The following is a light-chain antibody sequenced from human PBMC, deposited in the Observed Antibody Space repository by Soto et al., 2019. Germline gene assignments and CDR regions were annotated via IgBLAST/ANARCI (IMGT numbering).Light chain of an antibody. Sequence: EVVLTQSPGTLSFSSGETATLSCRASQTISSNSVAWYQQKPGQAPRLVIFGASNRATGIPDRFSGSGSGTDFTLTISRLEPEDFAVYYCQQDGSSLPLTFGGGTRVEIK. J-gene: IGKJ4*01. V-gene: IGKV3-20*01. CDR3: QQDGSSLPLT. CDR1: QTISSNS. CDR2: GAS.